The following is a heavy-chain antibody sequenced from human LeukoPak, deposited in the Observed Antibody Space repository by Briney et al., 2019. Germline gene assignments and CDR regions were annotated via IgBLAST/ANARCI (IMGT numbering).Heavy chain of an antibody. CDR3: ARDAHFVTGIAAAGTSDY. CDR2: ISAYNGNT. V-gene: IGHV1-18*01. J-gene: IGHJ4*02. D-gene: IGHD6-13*01. Sequence: ASVKVSCKASGYTFTSYGISWVRQAPGQGLEWMGWISAYNGNTNYAQKLQGRVTMTTDTSTSTAYMELRSLRSDDTAVYYCARDAHFVTGIAAAGTSDYWGQGTLVTVSS. CDR1: GYTFTSYG.